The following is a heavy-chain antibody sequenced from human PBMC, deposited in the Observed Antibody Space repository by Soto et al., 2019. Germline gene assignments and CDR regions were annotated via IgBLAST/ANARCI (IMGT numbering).Heavy chain of an antibody. J-gene: IGHJ4*02. CDR3: ARMVGATLVDF. D-gene: IGHD1-26*01. CDR2: IYHSVST. CDR1: GASISSTTSGNW. Sequence: QVQLQESGPGLVRPSGTLSLTCAVSGASISSTTSGNWWSWVRQPPGRGLEWIGEIYHSVSTNYNPSLKRRVTMSVDNSNNQFSLKLSSVTAADTAEYYCARMVGATLVDFWGQGTLVTVSS. V-gene: IGHV4-4*02.